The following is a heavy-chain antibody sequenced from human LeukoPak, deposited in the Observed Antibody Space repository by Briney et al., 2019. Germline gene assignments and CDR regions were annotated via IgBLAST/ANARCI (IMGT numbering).Heavy chain of an antibody. Sequence: GESLKISCEGSGHSFTSYWIAWVRRMPGKGLEWMGVIYPGDSDTRYSPSFQGQVTISADKSISTAYLQWSSLKASDTAMYYCARQLGATSPTWFDPWGQGTLVTVSS. CDR2: IYPGDSDT. CDR1: GHSFTSYW. D-gene: IGHD1-26*01. CDR3: ARQLGATSPTWFDP. V-gene: IGHV5-51*01. J-gene: IGHJ5*02.